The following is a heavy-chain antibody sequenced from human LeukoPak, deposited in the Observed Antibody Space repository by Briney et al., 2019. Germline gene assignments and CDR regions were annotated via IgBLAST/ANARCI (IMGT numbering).Heavy chain of an antibody. V-gene: IGHV4-34*01. CDR1: GGSFSGYY. CDR3: ARGLYSGSYFDY. CDR2: INHSGST. J-gene: IGHJ4*02. D-gene: IGHD1-26*01. Sequence: SETLSLTCAVYGGSFSGYYWSWIRQPPGKGLEWIGEINHSGSTNYNPSLKSRVTISVDTSENQFSLKLSSVTAADTAVYYCARGLYSGSYFDYWGQGTLVTVSS.